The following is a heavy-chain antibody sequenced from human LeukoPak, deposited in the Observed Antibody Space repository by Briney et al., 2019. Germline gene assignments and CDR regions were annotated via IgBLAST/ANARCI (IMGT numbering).Heavy chain of an antibody. CDR3: ARDCLTMVRGVVVTSYYYYMDV. Sequence: GGXLRLSCAASGFTFSSYSMKWVRQAPGKGLEWVSYISSSSSTIYYADSVKGGFTISRDNAKKSLYLQMNSLRAEDTAVYYCARDCLTMVRGVVVTSYYYYMDVWGKGTTVTVSS. CDR1: GFTFSSYS. D-gene: IGHD3-10*01. V-gene: IGHV3-48*01. CDR2: ISSSSSTI. J-gene: IGHJ6*03.